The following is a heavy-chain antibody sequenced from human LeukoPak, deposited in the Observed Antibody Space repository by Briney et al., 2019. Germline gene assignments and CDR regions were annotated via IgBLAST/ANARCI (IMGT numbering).Heavy chain of an antibody. CDR1: GDSVSSSSSA. D-gene: IGHD1-7*01. J-gene: IGHJ4*02. Sequence: SQTLSLTCAISGDSVSSSSSAWSWIRQSPSRGLEWLGRTYYRSKWYTTYAESVKGRLSINVDTSKNQFSLQLNSVTPEDTAVYYCARNYRPDFGYWGQGTLVTVSS. V-gene: IGHV6-1*01. CDR3: ARNYRPDFGY. CDR2: TYYRSKWYT.